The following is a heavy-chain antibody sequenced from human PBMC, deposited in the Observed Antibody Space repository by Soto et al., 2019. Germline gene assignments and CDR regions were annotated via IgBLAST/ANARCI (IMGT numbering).Heavy chain of an antibody. V-gene: IGHV3-48*02. CDR3: AREVRDTAVADFDY. Sequence: EVQLVESGGGLVQPGGSLRLSCTASGFTISSYRMNWVRQAPGKGLEWLSYISSSISTMHYADSVKGRFTISRDNAKNSLYLQINSLRDEDTAVYYCAREVRDTAVADFDYWGQGTLVTVSS. J-gene: IGHJ4*02. CDR1: GFTISSYR. CDR2: ISSSISTM. D-gene: IGHD5-18*01.